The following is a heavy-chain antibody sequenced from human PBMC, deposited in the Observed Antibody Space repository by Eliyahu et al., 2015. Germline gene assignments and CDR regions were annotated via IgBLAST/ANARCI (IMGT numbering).Heavy chain of an antibody. D-gene: IGHD3-10*01. Sequence: QVTLKESGPVLVKPTETLTLTCTVSGFSLSXXRMGVSWIRQPPGKALEWLAHIFSNDEKSYSTSLKSRLTISKDTSKSQVVLTMTNMDPVDTATYYCARILMVRGVRYYYYYYMDVWGKGTTVTVSS. CDR1: GFSLSXXRMG. J-gene: IGHJ6*03. V-gene: IGHV2-26*01. CDR2: IFSNDEK. CDR3: ARILMVRGVRYYYYYYMDV.